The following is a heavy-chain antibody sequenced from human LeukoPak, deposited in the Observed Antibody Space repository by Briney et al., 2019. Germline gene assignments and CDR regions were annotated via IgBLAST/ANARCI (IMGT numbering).Heavy chain of an antibody. Sequence: SETLSLTCTVSGGSISSGDYYWSWIRQPPGKGLEWIGYIYYSGSTYYNPSLKSRVTISVDTSKNQFSLKLSSVTAADTAVYYCARDRDLYYLDYWGQGTLVTVSS. CDR3: ARDRDLYYLDY. CDR2: IYYSGST. J-gene: IGHJ4*02. V-gene: IGHV4-30-4*01. CDR1: GGSISSGDYY.